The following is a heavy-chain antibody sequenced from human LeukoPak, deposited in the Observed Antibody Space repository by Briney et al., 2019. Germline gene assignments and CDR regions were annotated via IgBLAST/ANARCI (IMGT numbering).Heavy chain of an antibody. Sequence: ASVKVSCKASGGTFISYAISWVRQAPGQGLEWMGGIIPIFGTANYAQKFQGRVTITADESTSTAYVELSSLRSEDTAVYYCARVYCSSTSCADYYYYGMDIWGQGTTVTVSS. V-gene: IGHV1-69*13. CDR1: GGTFISYA. CDR2: IIPIFGTA. D-gene: IGHD2-2*01. CDR3: ARVYCSSTSCADYYYYGMDI. J-gene: IGHJ6*02.